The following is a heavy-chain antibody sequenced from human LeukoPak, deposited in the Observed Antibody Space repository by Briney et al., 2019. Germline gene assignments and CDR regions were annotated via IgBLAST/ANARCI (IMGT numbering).Heavy chain of an antibody. CDR3: TTDHRTIYGVAFPDY. D-gene: IGHD3-3*01. J-gene: IGHJ4*02. V-gene: IGHV3-15*01. CDR2: INYKTSGGTA. CDR1: GFTFNNAW. Sequence: GGSLRLSCAVSGFTFNNAWISWVRQAPGKGLEWVGRINYKTSGGTADYAAPVKGRFTISRDDSEDTLYLQMNSLQTEDTAVYYCTTDHRTIYGVAFPDYWGQGTPVTVSS.